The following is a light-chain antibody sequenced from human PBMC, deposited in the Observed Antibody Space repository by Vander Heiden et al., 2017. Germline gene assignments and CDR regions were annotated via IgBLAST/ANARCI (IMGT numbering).Light chain of an antibody. CDR3: QQYNSYPCR. CDR2: KAS. CDR1: QSISSW. Sequence: DIQMTQSPSTLSASVGDRVTITCRASQSISSWLAWYQQKPGKAPKLLIYKASSLESGVPSRFSGSGSGTEFTLTISSLQPDDVATYYCQQYNSYPCRFGQGTKVEIK. J-gene: IGKJ1*01. V-gene: IGKV1-5*03.